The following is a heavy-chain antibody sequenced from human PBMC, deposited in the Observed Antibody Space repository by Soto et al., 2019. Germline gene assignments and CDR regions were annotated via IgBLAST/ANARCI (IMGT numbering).Heavy chain of an antibody. V-gene: IGHV4-39*01. Sequence: QLQLQESGPGLVKPSETLSLTCTVSGGPISSSNYYWAWIRQPPGKVLEWIGSFYYSGSTYYKPSLKSRVSISVDTSKNEFSLKVRSVTAADTAVYYCARPIEGGSSGYYHWGQGTLVTVSS. J-gene: IGHJ5*02. D-gene: IGHD3-22*01. CDR3: ARPIEGGSSGYYH. CDR1: GGPISSSNYY. CDR2: FYYSGST.